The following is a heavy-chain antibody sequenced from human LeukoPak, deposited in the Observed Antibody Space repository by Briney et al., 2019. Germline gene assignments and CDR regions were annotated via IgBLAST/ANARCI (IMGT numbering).Heavy chain of an antibody. J-gene: IGHJ3*02. V-gene: IGHV3-30*18. Sequence: GGSLRLSCAASGFTFSGYGMHWVRQAPGKGLEWVAVISYDGSNKYYADSVKGRFIISRDNSKNTLYVQMNSLRAEDTAAYYCAKYLAHSSGWLLDAFDIWGQGTMVTVSS. CDR2: ISYDGSNK. D-gene: IGHD6-19*01. CDR3: AKYLAHSSGWLLDAFDI. CDR1: GFTFSGYG.